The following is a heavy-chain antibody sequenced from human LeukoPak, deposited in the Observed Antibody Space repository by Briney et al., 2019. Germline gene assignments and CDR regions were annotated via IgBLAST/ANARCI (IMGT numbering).Heavy chain of an antibody. CDR3: ARGAKCSSTSCSSDY. D-gene: IGHD2-2*01. J-gene: IGHJ4*02. V-gene: IGHV4-34*01. CDR1: GGSFSGYY. Sequence: SETLSLTCAVCGGSFSGYYWSWIRQPPGKGLEWIGEINHSGSTNYNPSLKSRVTISVDTSKNHFSLKLSSVTAADTAVYYCARGAKCSSTSCSSDYWGQGTLVTVSS. CDR2: INHSGST.